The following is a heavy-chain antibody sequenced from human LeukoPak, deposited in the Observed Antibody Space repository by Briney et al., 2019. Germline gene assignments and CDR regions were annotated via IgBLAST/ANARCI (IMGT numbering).Heavy chain of an antibody. D-gene: IGHD3-3*01. CDR1: GFTFSSYA. V-gene: IGHV3-48*01. CDR3: AIGPVAFGADYVMDF. Sequence: QPGGSLRLSCAASGFTFSSYAMSWVRQAPGKGLEWVSYISSSSSTIYYADSVKGRFTISRDNAKNSLYLQMNSLRAEDTAVYYCAIGPVAFGADYVMDFWGQGTTVTVSS. J-gene: IGHJ6*02. CDR2: ISSSSSTI.